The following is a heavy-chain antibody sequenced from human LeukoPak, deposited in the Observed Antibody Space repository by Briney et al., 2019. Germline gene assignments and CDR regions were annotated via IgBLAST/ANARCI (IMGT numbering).Heavy chain of an antibody. CDR1: GFTVSSNY. V-gene: IGHV3-21*01. J-gene: IGHJ4*02. CDR2: ISSSSSYI. Sequence: GGSLRLSCAASGFTVSSNYMNWVRQAPGKGLEWVSSISSSSSYIYYADSVKGRFTISRDNAKNSLYLQMNSLRAEDTAVYYCARSLDYSYLDYWGQGTLVTVSS. CDR3: ARSLDYSYLDY. D-gene: IGHD3-16*01.